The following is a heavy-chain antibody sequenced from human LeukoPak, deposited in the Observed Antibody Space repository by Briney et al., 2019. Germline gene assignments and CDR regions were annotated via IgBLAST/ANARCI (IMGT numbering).Heavy chain of an antibody. J-gene: IGHJ4*02. D-gene: IGHD6-19*01. CDR1: GYTFTGYY. CDR3: ARVGSSGWYVHPTLDY. CDR2: INPNSGDT. Sequence: ASVKVSCKASGYTFTGYYMHWVRQAPGQGLEWMGWINPNSGDTNYAQKFQGRVTVTRDTSISTAYMELSRLRSDDTAVYYCARVGSSGWYVHPTLDYWGQGTLVTVPS. V-gene: IGHV1-2*02.